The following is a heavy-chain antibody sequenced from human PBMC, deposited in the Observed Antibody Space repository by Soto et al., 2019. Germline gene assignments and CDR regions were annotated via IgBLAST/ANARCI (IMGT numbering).Heavy chain of an antibody. J-gene: IGHJ4*02. CDR3: ARDLMPNDRGLGDLAY. V-gene: IGHV3-21*06. CDR2: ITSKTGDQ. CDR1: GFSFNKYS. Sequence: PGGSLRLSCAASGFSFNKYSMNWVRQAPGKGLEWVSSITSKTGDQYYADSVKGRSIISRDNTKNSLSLQVTSLRDDDTAVYYCARDLMPNDRGLGDLAYWGQGTLVTVSS. D-gene: IGHD3-22*01.